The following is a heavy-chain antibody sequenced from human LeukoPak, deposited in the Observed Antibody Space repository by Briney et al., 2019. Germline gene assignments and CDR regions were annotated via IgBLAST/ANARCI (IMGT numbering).Heavy chain of an antibody. CDR2: ISSTSRYI. J-gene: IGHJ4*02. CDR3: AKESSAWYYFDY. D-gene: IGHD6-19*01. CDR1: GFTFSSYT. V-gene: IGHV3-21*01. Sequence: PGGSLRLSCAASGFTFSSYTMNWVRQAPGKGLEWVSSISSTSRYIHYADSVKGRFTISRDSAKNSLYLQMDSLRAEDTAVYYCAKESSAWYYFDYWGQGTLVTVSS.